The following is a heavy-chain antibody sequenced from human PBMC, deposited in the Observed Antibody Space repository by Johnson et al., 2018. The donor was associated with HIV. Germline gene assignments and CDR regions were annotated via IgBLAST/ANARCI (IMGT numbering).Heavy chain of an antibody. Sequence: QMQLVESGGGLVQPGRSLRLSCAPSGFIFSSYWMSWVRQAPGKGLEWVAVISYDGSNKYYADSVKGRFTISRDNSKNTLYLQMNSLRAEDTAVYYCARSMTTVTVAFDIWGQGTMVTVSS. D-gene: IGHD4-17*01. CDR3: ARSMTTVTVAFDI. CDR1: GFIFSSYW. CDR2: ISYDGSNK. V-gene: IGHV3-30-3*01. J-gene: IGHJ3*02.